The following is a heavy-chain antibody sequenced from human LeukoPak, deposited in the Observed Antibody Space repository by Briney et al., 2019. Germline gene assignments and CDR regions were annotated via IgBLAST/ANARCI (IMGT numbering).Heavy chain of an antibody. Sequence: PGGSLRPSCAASGFCFSSFGLYWVRPAPDNGLGWVAFIGHYGRKMYYEESVKGRFTVSRDNSKTTLYLQMSSLRAEDTAVYYGAKDGSGYDWDYYFEHWGQGTLVTVSS. CDR3: AKDGSGYDWDYYFEH. D-gene: IGHD5-12*01. V-gene: IGHV3-30*02. CDR1: GFCFSSFG. CDR2: IGHYGRKM. J-gene: IGHJ4*02.